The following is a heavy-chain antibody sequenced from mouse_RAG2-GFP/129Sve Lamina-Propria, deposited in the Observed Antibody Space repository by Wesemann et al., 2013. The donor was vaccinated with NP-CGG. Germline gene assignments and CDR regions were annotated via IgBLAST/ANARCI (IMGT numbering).Heavy chain of an antibody. CDR2: ISSGSSTI. Sequence: GGGLVKPGGSLKLSCAASGFTFSDYGMHWVRQAPEKGLEWVAYISSGSSTIYYADTVKGRFTISRDNAKNTLFLQMTSLRSEDTAMYYCARDGYYAWFACWGQGTLVTVSA. CDR1: GFTFSDYG. J-gene: IGHJ3*01. CDR3: ARDGYYAWFAC. D-gene: IGHD2-3*01. V-gene: IGHV5-17*01.